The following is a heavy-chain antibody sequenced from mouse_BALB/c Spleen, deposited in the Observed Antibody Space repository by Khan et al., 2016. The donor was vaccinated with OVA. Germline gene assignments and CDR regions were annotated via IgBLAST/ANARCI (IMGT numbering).Heavy chain of an antibody. V-gene: IGHV3-8*02. J-gene: IGHJ4*01. Sequence: EVQLQESGPSLVKPSQTLSLTCSVTGDSITSGFWNWIRKSPGNKFEYMGSVTYSGNTYYNPSLKSRISITRDTSKSQYYLQLNSVTTEGTATYVCAISYCRCAMDYWGQGTTVTVSS. D-gene: IGHD2-14*01. CDR2: VTYSGNT. CDR1: GDSITSGF. CDR3: AISYCRCAMDY.